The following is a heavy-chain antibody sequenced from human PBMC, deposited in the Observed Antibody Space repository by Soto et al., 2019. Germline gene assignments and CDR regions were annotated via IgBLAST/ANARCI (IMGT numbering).Heavy chain of an antibody. CDR1: GGAFRSDV. V-gene: IGHV1-69*13. CDR2: IIPIFGTA. D-gene: IGHD1-1*01. Sequence: GASVKVACKASGGAFRSDVISWVRQAPGQGPEWMGGIIPIFGTANYAQKFQGRVTITADESTSTVYMELNRLRSQDTALYYSAIKTGTVVAYYFYYWGQGTLVTVSS. CDR3: AIKTGTVVAYYFYY. J-gene: IGHJ4*02.